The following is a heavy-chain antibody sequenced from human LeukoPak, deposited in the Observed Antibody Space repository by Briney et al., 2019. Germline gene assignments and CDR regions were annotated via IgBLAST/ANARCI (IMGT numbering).Heavy chain of an antibody. Sequence: SETLSLTCAVYGGSFSGYYWSWIRQPPGKGLEWIGEINHSGSTNYNPSLKSRVTISVDTSKNQFSLKLSSVTAADTAVYYCARVPKIAARPRAHAVFVYWGQGTLVTVSS. V-gene: IGHV4-34*01. J-gene: IGHJ4*02. CDR1: GGSFSGYY. D-gene: IGHD6-6*01. CDR2: INHSGST. CDR3: ARVPKIAARPRAHAVFVY.